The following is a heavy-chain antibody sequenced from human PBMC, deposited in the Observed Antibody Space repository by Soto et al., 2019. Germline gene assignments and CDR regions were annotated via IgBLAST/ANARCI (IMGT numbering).Heavy chain of an antibody. D-gene: IGHD5-18*01. V-gene: IGHV3-9*01. CDR3: VRSKGGYSYGTPFDY. J-gene: IGHJ4*02. CDR2: ISWNSGNI. Sequence: EVQLEESGGALVQPGRSLRLSCAASGFTFDDYAMHWVRQVLGKGLEWVSSISWNSGNIGYADSVKGRFTTSRDNAKNSLYLQMNSPRPEDTALYYCVRSKGGYSYGTPFDYWGQGTLVTVSS. CDR1: GFTFDDYA.